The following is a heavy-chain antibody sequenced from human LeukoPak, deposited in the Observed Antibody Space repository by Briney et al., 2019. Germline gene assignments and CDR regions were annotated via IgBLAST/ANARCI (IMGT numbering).Heavy chain of an antibody. CDR1: GGSISSGGYY. J-gene: IGHJ4*02. CDR3: ARANYVWGSYGLDY. Sequence: SETLSLTCTVSGGSISSGGYYWSWIRQHPGKGLEWIGYIYYSGSTYYNPSLKSRVTISVDTSKNQFSLKLSSVTAADTAVYYCARANYVWGSYGLDYWGQGTLVTVSS. D-gene: IGHD3-16*01. V-gene: IGHV4-31*03. CDR2: IYYSGST.